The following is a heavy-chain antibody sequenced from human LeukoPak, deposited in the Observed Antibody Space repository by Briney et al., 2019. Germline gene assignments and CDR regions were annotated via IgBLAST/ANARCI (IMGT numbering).Heavy chain of an antibody. D-gene: IGHD2-15*01. CDR2: ISPDGNRE. CDR3: ASTFPYCSSGTCAL. CDR1: GLSFSSYW. V-gene: IGHV3-7*01. Sequence: GGSLRLSCAASGLSFSSYWMTWVRQGPGKGLEWVATISPDGNRENYVDSVKGRFSISRDNAKNSLFLQMRSLRAEDTAMYYCASTFPYCSSGTCALGGQGALVTVSS. J-gene: IGHJ4*02.